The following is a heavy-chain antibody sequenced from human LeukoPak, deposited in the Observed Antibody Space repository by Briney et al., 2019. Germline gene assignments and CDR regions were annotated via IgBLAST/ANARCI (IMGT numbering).Heavy chain of an antibody. V-gene: IGHV4-39*01. CDR2: IYYSGST. J-gene: IGHJ5*02. Sequence: SETLSLTCTVSGGSISSSSYYWGWIRQPPGKGLEWIGSIYYSGSTYYNPSLKSRVTISVDTSKNQFSLKLSSVTAADTAVYYCARRGSYYEYWFDPWGQGTLVTVSS. D-gene: IGHD1-26*01. CDR1: GGSISSSSYY. CDR3: ARRGSYYEYWFDP.